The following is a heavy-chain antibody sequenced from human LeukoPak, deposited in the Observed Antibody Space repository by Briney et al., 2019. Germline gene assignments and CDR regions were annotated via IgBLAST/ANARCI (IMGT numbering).Heavy chain of an antibody. CDR2: IYYSGST. D-gene: IGHD3-10*01. J-gene: IGHJ5*02. Sequence: SETLSLTCTVSGGSISSSSYYWGWIRQPPGKGLEWIGSIYYSGSTYYNPSLKSRVTISVDTSKNQFSLKLSSVTAADTAVYYCARGERITMVRGRVNWFDPWGQGTLVTVSS. CDR1: GGSISSSSYY. CDR3: ARGERITMVRGRVNWFDP. V-gene: IGHV4-39*01.